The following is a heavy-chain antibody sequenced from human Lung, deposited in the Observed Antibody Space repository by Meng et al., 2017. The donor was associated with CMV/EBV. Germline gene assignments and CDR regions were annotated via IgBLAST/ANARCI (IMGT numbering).Heavy chain of an antibody. CDR3: TTQTYYYDSSAYYHWFDP. CDR2: IRTKTNNYAT. J-gene: IGHJ5*02. V-gene: IGHV3-73*01. Sequence: GESLKISCVASGFTFSGSAMHWVRQAPGKGLEWVGRIRTKTNNYATSYAASVKGRFTISRDDSKDTAYLQMNSLKAEDTAVYYCTTQTYYYDSSAYYHWFDPWGQGTLVTVSS. D-gene: IGHD3-22*01. CDR1: GFTFSGSA.